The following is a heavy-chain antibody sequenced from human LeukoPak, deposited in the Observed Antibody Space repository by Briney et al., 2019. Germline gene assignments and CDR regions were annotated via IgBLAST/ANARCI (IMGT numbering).Heavy chain of an antibody. CDR2: IYYSGST. CDR1: GGSISSYY. D-gene: IGHD6-19*01. CDR3: ASQRWASSGWYTSSMDV. J-gene: IGHJ6*02. V-gene: IGHV4-59*08. Sequence: PSETLSLTCTVSGGSISSYYWSWIRQPPGKGLEWIGYIYYSGSTNYNPSPKSRVTISVDTSTNPFSLKLSSVTATDTAVYDCASQRWASSGWYTSSMDVWGQGTTVTVSS.